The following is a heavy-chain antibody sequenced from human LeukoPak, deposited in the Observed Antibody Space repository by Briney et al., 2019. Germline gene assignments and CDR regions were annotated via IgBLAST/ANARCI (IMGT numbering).Heavy chain of an antibody. V-gene: IGHV3-23*01. Sequence: AGGSLRLSCAASGFTFSTYATTWVRQAPGKGLEWVSTISGSGSSTYYADSVKGRFTISRDNSKNTLYLQMNSLGAEDTAIYYCAKAYGRYGAGSYNDYWGQGTLVTVSS. CDR3: AKAYGRYGAGSYNDY. CDR1: GFTFSTYA. CDR2: ISGSGSST. D-gene: IGHD3-10*01. J-gene: IGHJ4*02.